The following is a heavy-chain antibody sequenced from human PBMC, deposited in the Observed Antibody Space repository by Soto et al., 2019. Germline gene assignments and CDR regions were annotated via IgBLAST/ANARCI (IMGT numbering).Heavy chain of an antibody. CDR1: GFTFSSYA. D-gene: IGHD7-27*01. J-gene: IGHJ6*02. CDR3: AKGLTGAPYYAMDV. Sequence: EVQLLESGGGLVQPGGSLRLSCAASGFTFSSYAMSWVRQAPGKGLEWVSAITGSGGRTYYADSVKGRFTISRDNSKNTLYLQMNSLRDEDTAVYYCAKGLTGAPYYAMDVWGQGTTVTVSS. V-gene: IGHV3-23*01. CDR2: ITGSGGRT.